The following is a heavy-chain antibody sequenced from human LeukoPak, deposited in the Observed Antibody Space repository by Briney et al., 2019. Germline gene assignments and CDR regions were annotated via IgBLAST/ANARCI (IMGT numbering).Heavy chain of an antibody. CDR1: GFTFSSHV. CDR2: ISSNGDNT. Sequence: GGSLRLSCSASGFTFSSHVMHWVRQAPGKGLEYVSAISSNGDNTYYADSVKGRFTISRDNSKNTLYLQMNSLRAEDTAIYYCTKNSVVGYGIDWVEYWGQGTLVTVSS. J-gene: IGHJ4*02. D-gene: IGHD5-18*01. CDR3: TKNSVVGYGIDWVEY. V-gene: IGHV3-64*04.